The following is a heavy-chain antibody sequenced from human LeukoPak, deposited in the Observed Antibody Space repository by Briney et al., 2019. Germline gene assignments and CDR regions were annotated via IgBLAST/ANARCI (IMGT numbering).Heavy chain of an antibody. J-gene: IGHJ4*02. CDR2: VIADGGRT. Sequence: GGSLRLSCAASGFTFGSYAMHWVRQSPGKSLEWVSLVIADGGRTYYTDSVKGRFTISRDNSGNSLYLHMNRLTTEDTALYYCAKGGSSGWSPLHYWGQGALVTVSS. D-gene: IGHD6-19*01. CDR1: GFTFGSYA. V-gene: IGHV3-43*02. CDR3: AKGGSSGWSPLHY.